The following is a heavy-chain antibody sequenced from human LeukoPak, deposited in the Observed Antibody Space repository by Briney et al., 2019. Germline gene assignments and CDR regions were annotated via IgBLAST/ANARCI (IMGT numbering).Heavy chain of an antibody. D-gene: IGHD1-26*01. V-gene: IGHV4-59*08. CDR2: IYYSGST. J-gene: IGHJ4*02. Sequence: PSETLSLTCTVSGGSISPYYWSWIRQPPGKGLECIAYIYYSGSTSYNPSLKSRVTISVDTSKNQFSLKLSSVTAADMAVYYCARHGGGESYPRVFDCWGRGNLVTVSS. CDR1: GGSISPYY. CDR3: ARHGGGESYPRVFDC.